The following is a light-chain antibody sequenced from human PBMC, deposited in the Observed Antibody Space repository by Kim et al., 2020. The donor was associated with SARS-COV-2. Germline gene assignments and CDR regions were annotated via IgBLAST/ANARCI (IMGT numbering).Light chain of an antibody. J-gene: IGLJ3*02. CDR1: KLVAKC. Sequence: SPGQTASSAGSGDKLVAKCVHWYQQKPGQSPALVIYQTARRPSGTPERFSGSLSGNTATLTIRGTQAMDEADYFCQALDDTSAVFGGGTQLTVL. CDR2: QTA. V-gene: IGLV3-1*01. CDR3: QALDDTSAV.